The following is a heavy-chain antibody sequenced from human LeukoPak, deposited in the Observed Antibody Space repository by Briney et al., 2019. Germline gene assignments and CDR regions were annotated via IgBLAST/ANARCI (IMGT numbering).Heavy chain of an antibody. CDR2: VWYDGKNK. V-gene: IGHV3-33*06. CDR3: AKRGTRATHGMDV. CDR1: GFTFSSYG. Sequence: GGSLRLSCAASGFTFSSYGIHWVRQAPGKGLEWGAVVWYDGKNKFYGDSVKGRFTISRDNSKNTVDLQMNSLRVEDTAVYYCAKRGTRATHGMDVWGQGTTVTVSS. D-gene: IGHD3-16*01. J-gene: IGHJ6*02.